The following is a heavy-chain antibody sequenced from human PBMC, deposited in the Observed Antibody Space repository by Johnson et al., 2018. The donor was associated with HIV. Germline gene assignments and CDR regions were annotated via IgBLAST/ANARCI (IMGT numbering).Heavy chain of an antibody. V-gene: IGHV3-30*18. CDR2: ISYDGSNK. CDR1: GFTFSSYG. D-gene: IGHD6-6*01. CDR3: AKGFYSSSSSYAFDI. Sequence: QVQLVESGGGVVQPGRSLRLSCAASGFTFSSYGMHWVRQAPGKGLEWVAVISYDGSNKYYADSVKGRFTISRDNSKNTLYLQMNSLRAEDTAVYYCAKGFYSSSSSYAFDIWGQGTMVTVSS. J-gene: IGHJ3*02.